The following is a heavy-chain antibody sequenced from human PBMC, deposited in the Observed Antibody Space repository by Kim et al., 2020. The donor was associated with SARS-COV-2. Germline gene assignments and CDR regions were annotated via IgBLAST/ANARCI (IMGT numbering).Heavy chain of an antibody. D-gene: IGHD1-26*01. J-gene: IGHJ4*02. CDR1: GFTFSSYA. Sequence: GGSLRLSCAASGFTFSSYAMHWVRQAPGKGLEWVAVISYDGSNKYYADSVKGRFTISRDNSKNTLYLQMNSLRAEDTAVYYCARDVGKGYWGQGTLVTVSS. CDR2: ISYDGSNK. V-gene: IGHV3-30-3*01. CDR3: ARDVGKGY.